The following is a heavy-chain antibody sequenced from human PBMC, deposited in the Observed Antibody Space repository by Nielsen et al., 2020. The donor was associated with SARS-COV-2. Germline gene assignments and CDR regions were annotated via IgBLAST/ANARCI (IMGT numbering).Heavy chain of an antibody. CDR3: ARGHYCSSTSCDFDY. Sequence: SETLSLTCTVSGGSISSGDYYWSWIRQPPGKGLEWIGYISYSGSTYYNPSLKSRVTISVDTSKNQFSLKLSSVTAADTAVYYCARGHYCSSTSCDFDYWGQGTLVTVSS. D-gene: IGHD2-2*01. J-gene: IGHJ4*02. CDR2: ISYSGST. CDR1: GGSISSGDYY. V-gene: IGHV4-30-4*01.